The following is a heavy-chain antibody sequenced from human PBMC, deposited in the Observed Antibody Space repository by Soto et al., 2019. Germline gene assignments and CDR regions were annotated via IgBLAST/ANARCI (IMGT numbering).Heavy chain of an antibody. Sequence: GGSLRLSCAASGFTFSSYAMHWVRQAPGKGLEWVAVISYDARSKYYVDSVKGRFAISRDNSKNTLYLQMNSLRAEDTAVYYCAKDYAGSVRGYFDYWGQGALLTVSS. CDR3: AKDYAGSVRGYFDY. J-gene: IGHJ4*02. CDR2: ISYDARSK. D-gene: IGHD1-26*01. V-gene: IGHV3-30*09. CDR1: GFTFSSYA.